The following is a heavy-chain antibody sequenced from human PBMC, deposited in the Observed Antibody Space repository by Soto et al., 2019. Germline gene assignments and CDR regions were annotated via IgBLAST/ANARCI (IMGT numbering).Heavy chain of an antibody. CDR3: ARDYYYDSSGPRGYGMDV. Sequence: ASVKVSCKASGYTFTSYDINWVRQATGQGLEWMGWMNPNSGNTGYAQKFQGRVTMTRDTSISTAYMELSSLRSEDTAVYYCARDYYYDSSGPRGYGMDVWGQGTTVTVSS. CDR2: MNPNSGNT. D-gene: IGHD3-22*01. V-gene: IGHV1-8*01. J-gene: IGHJ6*02. CDR1: GYTFTSYD.